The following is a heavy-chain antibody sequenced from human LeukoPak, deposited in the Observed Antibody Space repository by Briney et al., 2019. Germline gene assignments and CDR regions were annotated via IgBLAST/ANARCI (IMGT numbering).Heavy chain of an antibody. V-gene: IGHV3-30*02. CDR2: IRYDGSNK. Sequence: PGGSLRLSCAASGFTFSSYGMHWVRQAPGKGLEWVAFIRYDGSNKYYADSVKGRFTISRDNSENTLYLQMNSLRAEDTAVYYCAKDGWIQLWALDYWGQGTLVTVSS. D-gene: IGHD5-18*01. J-gene: IGHJ4*02. CDR1: GFTFSSYG. CDR3: AKDGWIQLWALDY.